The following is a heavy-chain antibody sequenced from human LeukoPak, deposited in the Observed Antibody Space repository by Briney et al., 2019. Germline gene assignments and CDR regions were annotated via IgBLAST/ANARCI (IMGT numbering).Heavy chain of an antibody. CDR2: IYYSGCT. CDR1: GGSIRSYY. J-gene: IGHJ5*02. V-gene: IGHV4-59*01. CDR3: ARDGGINNWFYT. Sequence: SDTLSLTCTVSGGSIRSYYRHWIRQPPAKGLEWIGYIYYSGCTNYNPSLKSRVTISVDTSKNQFSLKLTSVSAADTAVYYCARDGGINNWFYTWGQGTLVTVSS. D-gene: IGHD1-14*01.